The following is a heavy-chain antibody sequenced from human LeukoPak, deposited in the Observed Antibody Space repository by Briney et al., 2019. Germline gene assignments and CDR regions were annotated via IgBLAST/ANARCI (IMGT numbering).Heavy chain of an antibody. J-gene: IGHJ6*03. CDR2: IYYSGSP. CDR3: ARLQYEYRYGAYYYYYMDV. V-gene: IGHV4-59*08. Sequence: PSETQSLTCTVSGASINTHGWSWIRQPPGKGLEWIGYIYYSGSPNYNPSLKSRVTISVDTSKNQFSLKLTSVTAADTAVYYCARLQYEYRYGAYYYYYMDVWGKGTTVTVSS. CDR1: GASINTHG. D-gene: IGHD5-18*01.